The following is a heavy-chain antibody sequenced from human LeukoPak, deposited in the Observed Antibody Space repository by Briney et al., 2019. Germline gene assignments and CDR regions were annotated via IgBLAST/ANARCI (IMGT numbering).Heavy chain of an antibody. Sequence: SETLSLTCTVSGVSISSFYWSWIRQPPGKGLEWIGCIYYSGSTNSNPSLKSRVTISVDTSKNQFSLKLSSVTAADTAVYYCARGVDTAMVTVPYYFDYWGQGTLVTVSS. CDR2: IYYSGST. J-gene: IGHJ4*02. CDR1: GVSISSFY. V-gene: IGHV4-59*01. CDR3: ARGVDTAMVTVPYYFDY. D-gene: IGHD5-18*01.